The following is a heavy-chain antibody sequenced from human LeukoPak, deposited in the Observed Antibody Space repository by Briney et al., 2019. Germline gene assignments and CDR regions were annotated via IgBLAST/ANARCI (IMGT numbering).Heavy chain of an antibody. CDR3: ARAGDCGGDCYYYFDY. CDR1: GFTFSSYA. D-gene: IGHD2-21*02. J-gene: IGHJ4*02. V-gene: IGHV3-30-3*01. CDR2: ISYDGSNK. Sequence: GGSLRLFCAASGFTFSSYAMQWVRQAPGKGLEWVAVISYDGSNKYYADSVKGRFTISRDNSKNTLYLQMNSLRAEDTAVYYCARAGDCGGDCYYYFDYWGQGTLVTVSS.